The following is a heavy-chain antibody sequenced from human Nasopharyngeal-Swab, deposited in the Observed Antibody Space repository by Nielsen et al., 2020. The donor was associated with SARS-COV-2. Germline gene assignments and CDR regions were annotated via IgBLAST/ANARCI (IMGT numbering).Heavy chain of an antibody. CDR1: GGSISSSSYY. J-gene: IGHJ4*02. CDR2: INHSGST. V-gene: IGHV4-39*07. CDR3: ARGQGL. Sequence: SETLSLTCTVSGGSISSSSYYWGWIRQPPGKGLEWIGEINHSGSTNYNPSLKSRVTISVDTSKNQFSLKLSSVTAADTAVYYCARGQGLWGQGTLVTVSS.